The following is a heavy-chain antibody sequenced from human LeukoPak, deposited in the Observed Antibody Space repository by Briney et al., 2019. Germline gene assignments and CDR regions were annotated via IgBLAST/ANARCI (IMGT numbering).Heavy chain of an antibody. CDR1: GFTFSNYW. CDR3: VRDQGGAVSY. D-gene: IGHD3-16*01. V-gene: IGHV3-48*01. J-gene: IGHJ4*02. CDR2: ISSLSGTI. Sequence: PGGSLRLSCTASGFTFSNYWMSWARQAPGKGLEWVSYISSLSGTINYADSVKGRFIISRDNAKNSMFLQMNSLRAEDTAVYYCVRDQGGAVSYWGQGTLVTVSS.